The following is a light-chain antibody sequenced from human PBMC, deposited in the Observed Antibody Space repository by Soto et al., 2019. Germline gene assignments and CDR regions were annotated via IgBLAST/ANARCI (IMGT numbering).Light chain of an antibody. Sequence: QSALTQPRSVSGSPGQSVTISCTGTSSDVGGRYNYVSWYQQHPGKAPKLMIYDVSKRPSGVPDRFSGSKSGNTASLTISGLQAEDEADYYCCSYTNIATYVFGTGTKVTVL. CDR1: SSDVGGRYNY. V-gene: IGLV2-11*01. CDR2: DVS. CDR3: CSYTNIATYV. J-gene: IGLJ1*01.